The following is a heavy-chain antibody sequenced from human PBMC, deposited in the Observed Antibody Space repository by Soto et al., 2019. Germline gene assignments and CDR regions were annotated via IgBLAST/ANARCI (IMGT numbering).Heavy chain of an antibody. CDR3: ARELRFLEWFPGSYFDY. CDR1: GGSVSSGSYY. D-gene: IGHD3-3*01. Sequence: SDTLSLTCTGSGGSVSSGSYYWSWIRQPPGKGLEWIGYIYYSGSTNYNPSLKSRVTISVDTSKNQFSLKLSSVTAADTAVYYCARELRFLEWFPGSYFDYWGQGTLVTVSS. CDR2: IYYSGST. J-gene: IGHJ4*02. V-gene: IGHV4-61*01.